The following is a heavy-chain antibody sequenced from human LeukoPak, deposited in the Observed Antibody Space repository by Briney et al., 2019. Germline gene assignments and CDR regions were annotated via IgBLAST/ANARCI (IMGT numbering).Heavy chain of an antibody. D-gene: IGHD2-8*02. J-gene: IGHJ3*02. V-gene: IGHV3-30*04. CDR1: GFSFSNYA. Sequence: PGGSLRLSCVASGFSFSNYAMHWVRQAPGKGLEWVALISYNGGRKDYADSVKGRFTISRDNSKNTLYLQMNSLRVEDTAVYHCAKGPLVTFDIWGQGTMVTVSS. CDR3: AKGPLVTFDI. CDR2: ISYNGGRK.